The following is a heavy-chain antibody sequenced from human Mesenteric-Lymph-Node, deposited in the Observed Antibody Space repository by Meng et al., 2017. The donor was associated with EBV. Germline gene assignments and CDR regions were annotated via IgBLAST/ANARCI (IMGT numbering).Heavy chain of an antibody. Sequence: GHLKESGPGLVKPSGTLSLTCAVSGGSISNSNGWSWVRQPPGKGLEWIGEIYHRGSTNYNPSLTSRVTISVDESKNEFSLSLTSVTAADTAVYFCARVNEGQWLVRGAFDYWGQGTLVTVSS. J-gene: IGHJ4*02. CDR2: IYHRGST. CDR3: ARVNEGQWLVRGAFDY. CDR1: GGSISNSNG. V-gene: IGHV4-4*02. D-gene: IGHD6-19*01.